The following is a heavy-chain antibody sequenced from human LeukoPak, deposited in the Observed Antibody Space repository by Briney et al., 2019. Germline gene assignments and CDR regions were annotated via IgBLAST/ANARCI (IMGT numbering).Heavy chain of an antibody. D-gene: IGHD3-22*01. CDR3: ARNRQWLLADY. Sequence: PGGSLRLSCAASGFTFTNYWMSWVRQAPGKGLEWVANTKQDETEKHYADSVKGRFTISRDNAQNSLYLQMNSLRAEDTAVYFCARNRQWLLADYWGQGTVATVSS. V-gene: IGHV3-7*04. J-gene: IGHJ4*02. CDR1: GFTFTNYW. CDR2: TKQDETEK.